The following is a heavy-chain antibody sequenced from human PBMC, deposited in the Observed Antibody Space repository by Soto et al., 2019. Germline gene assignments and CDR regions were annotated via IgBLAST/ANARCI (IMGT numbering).Heavy chain of an antibody. Sequence: GWSLRLSCAASGFTFTDAWINWVRQAPGKGLEWVGRIKSKTDGGTTDYAAPVKGRFTISRDDSKNTLYLQMNSLKTEDTAVYYCTTRTYYDSPYGMDVWGQGTTVTVSS. CDR1: GFTFTDAW. CDR3: TTRTYYDSPYGMDV. J-gene: IGHJ6*02. CDR2: IKSKTDGGTT. D-gene: IGHD3-22*01. V-gene: IGHV3-15*07.